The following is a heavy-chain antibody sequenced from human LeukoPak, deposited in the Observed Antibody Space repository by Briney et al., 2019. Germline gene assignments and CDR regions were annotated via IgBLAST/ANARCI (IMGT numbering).Heavy chain of an antibody. CDR2: IKNDGNDT. D-gene: IGHD3-16*01. V-gene: IGHV3-74*01. CDR3: ARDMNPTVFDF. CDR1: GFTFTSHW. Sequence: GGSLRLSCAASGFTFTSHWMHWVRQTPGKGLAWVSGIKNDGNDTAYADSVKGRFTISRDNAKNTLYLQMDSLRAEDTAVYYCARDMNPTVFDFWGQGTLVTVSS. J-gene: IGHJ4*02.